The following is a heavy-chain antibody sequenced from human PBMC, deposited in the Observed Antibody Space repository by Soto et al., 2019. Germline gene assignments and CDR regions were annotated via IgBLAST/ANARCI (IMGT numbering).Heavy chain of an antibody. Sequence: SETLSLTCAVYGGSFSGYYWSWIRQPPGKGLEWIGEINHSGSTNYNPSLKSRVTISVDTSKNSLYLQMNSLRAEDTAVYYCARDPPARGQYTTNWFDPWGQGTLVTVSS. CDR3: ARDPPARGQYTTNWFDP. J-gene: IGHJ5*02. V-gene: IGHV4-34*01. CDR1: GGSFSGYY. D-gene: IGHD4-4*01. CDR2: INHSGST.